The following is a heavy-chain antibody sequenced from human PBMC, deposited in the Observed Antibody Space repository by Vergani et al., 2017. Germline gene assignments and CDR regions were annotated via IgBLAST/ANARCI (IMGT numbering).Heavy chain of an antibody. CDR1: GGSFSGYY. Sequence: QVQLQQWGAGLLKPSETLSLTCAVYGGSFSGYYWSWIRQPPGKGLGWVGEINHSVSTNYNPSLKSRVTRSLATSKNQFSLKLSSVTAADTAVYYCAREAPRRFVVVPTAIGRYFDYWGKGTLVNVSA. CDR3: AREAPRRFVVVPTAIGRYFDY. D-gene: IGHD2-2*02. V-gene: IGHV4-34*01. CDR2: INHSVST. J-gene: IGHJ4*02.